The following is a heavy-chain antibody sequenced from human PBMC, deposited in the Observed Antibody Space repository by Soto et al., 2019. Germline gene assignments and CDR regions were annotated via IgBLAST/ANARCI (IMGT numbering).Heavy chain of an antibody. V-gene: IGHV1-69*13. CDR1: GGTCSSYA. CDR3: ARGRPRPYYYGSSGYYDAWFFDY. CDR2: LIPIFGTE. D-gene: IGHD3-22*01. Sequence: GASVKVSCKASGGTCSSYAISWVRPAPVQVLECMDGLIPIFGTENSAQKFKGRVTITADESTSTSDMELSILRSADTAVYYCARGRPRPYYYGSSGYYDAWFFDYGGQGTLVTVSS. J-gene: IGHJ4*02.